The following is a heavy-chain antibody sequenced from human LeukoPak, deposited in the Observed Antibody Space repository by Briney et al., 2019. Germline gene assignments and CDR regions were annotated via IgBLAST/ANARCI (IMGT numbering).Heavy chain of an antibody. CDR2: INHGGNT. CDR3: ARVPVGTTRGFDY. J-gene: IGHJ4*02. CDR1: GYSISDAYY. D-gene: IGHD4-17*01. V-gene: IGHV4-38-2*02. Sequence: SETLSLTCIVSGYSISDAYYWGWIRQPPGKGLEWIGSINHGGNTYYSPSFKSRVTMSVDMSTNQFSLTLRSVTASDTALYYCARVPVGTTRGFDYWGPGTLVVASS.